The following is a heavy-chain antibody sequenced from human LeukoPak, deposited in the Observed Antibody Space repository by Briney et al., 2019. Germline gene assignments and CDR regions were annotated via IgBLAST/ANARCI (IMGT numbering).Heavy chain of an antibody. V-gene: IGHV1-69*02. Sequence: SAKVSCKASGGTFSSYTISWVRQAPGQGLEWMGRIIPILGIANYAQKFQGRVTITADKSTSTAYMELSSLRSEDTAVYYCATIRVEGDIVVVPAAMRPDPAFDYWGQGTLVTVSS. CDR3: ATIRVEGDIVVVPAAMRPDPAFDY. CDR2: IIPILGIA. J-gene: IGHJ4*02. CDR1: GGTFSSYT. D-gene: IGHD2-2*01.